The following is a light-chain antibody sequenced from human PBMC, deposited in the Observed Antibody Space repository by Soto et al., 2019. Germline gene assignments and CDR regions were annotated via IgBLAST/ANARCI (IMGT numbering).Light chain of an antibody. CDR1: SSNIGSHT. J-gene: IGLJ2*01. V-gene: IGLV1-44*01. CDR2: SNN. Sequence: QSVLTQPPSASGTPGQRITISCSGSSSNIGSHTVNWHQQVPGTAPKLLIYSNNERPSGVPDRFSGSKSGTSASLVISGLQSGDEADYYCAAWDASLNGVIFGGGTKLTVL. CDR3: AAWDASLNGVI.